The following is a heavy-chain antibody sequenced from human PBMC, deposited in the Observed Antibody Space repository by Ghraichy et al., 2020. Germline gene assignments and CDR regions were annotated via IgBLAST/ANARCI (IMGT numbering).Heavy chain of an antibody. D-gene: IGHD2-15*01. CDR2: INYTGNT. Sequence: SETLSLTCAVYGGSFSDYFWRWIRQTPGKGLEWIGEINYTGNTNYNPSLKSRVTISVDTSKNQFSLKLSSVTAADTAVYYCARVGSSYRYDPTFDYWGQGTLVTVSS. CDR1: GGSFSDYF. CDR3: ARVGSSYRYDPTFDY. V-gene: IGHV4-34*01. J-gene: IGHJ4*02.